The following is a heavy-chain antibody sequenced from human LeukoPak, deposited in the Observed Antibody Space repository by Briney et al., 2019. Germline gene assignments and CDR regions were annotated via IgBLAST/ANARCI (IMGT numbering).Heavy chain of an antibody. V-gene: IGHV4-34*01. CDR3: ARGPMYYDFWSGYYTKWFDP. CDR1: GGSFSGYC. J-gene: IGHJ5*02. CDR2: INHSGST. D-gene: IGHD3-3*01. Sequence: PSETLSLTCAVYGGSFSGYCWSWIRQPPGKGLEWVGEINHSGSTNYNPSLKSRVTISVDTSKNQFSLKLSSVTAADTAVYYCARGPMYYDFWSGYYTKWFDPWGQGTLVTVSS.